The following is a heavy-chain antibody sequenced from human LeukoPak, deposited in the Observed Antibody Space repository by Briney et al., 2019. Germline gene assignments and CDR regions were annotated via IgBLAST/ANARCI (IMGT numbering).Heavy chain of an antibody. CDR1: GGSISSYY. D-gene: IGHD2-21*02. CDR3: ARQNFVVVTAIRIFDY. CDR2: IYYSGST. Sequence: SETLSLTCTVAGGSISSYYWSWIRQPPGKGLEWIGYIYYSGSTNYNPSLKSRVTISVDTSKNQFSLKLSSVTAADTAVYYCARQNFVVVTAIRIFDYWGQGTLVTVSS. J-gene: IGHJ4*02. V-gene: IGHV4-59*08.